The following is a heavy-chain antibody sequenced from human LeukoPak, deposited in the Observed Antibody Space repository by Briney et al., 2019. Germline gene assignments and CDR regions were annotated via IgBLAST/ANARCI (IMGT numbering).Heavy chain of an antibody. CDR2: ISSSGSTI. CDR3: ARGYYDSSGYYYDY. CDR1: GFTFSSYG. J-gene: IGHJ4*02. Sequence: GGSLRLSCAASGFTFSSYGMNWVRQAPGKGLEWVSYISSSGSTIYYADSVKGRFTISRDNAKNSLYLQMNSLRAEDTAVYYCARGYYDSSGYYYDYWGQGTLVTVSS. V-gene: IGHV3-48*04. D-gene: IGHD3-22*01.